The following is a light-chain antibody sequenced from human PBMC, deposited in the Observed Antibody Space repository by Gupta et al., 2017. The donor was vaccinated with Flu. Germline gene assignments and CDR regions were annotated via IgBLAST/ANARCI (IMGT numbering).Light chain of an antibody. V-gene: IGKV1-39*01. J-gene: IGKJ4*01. CDR2: AVS. Sequence: GGIVTFTCRSSQSVSTYLKCYQQKPGKAPKLLIDAVSIVKSGVPSRVSGRGSGTDFTLTISSLQPEDVATYTCQQSSCTPLTFGGRTNVEIK. CDR3: QQSSCTPLT. CDR1: QSVSTY.